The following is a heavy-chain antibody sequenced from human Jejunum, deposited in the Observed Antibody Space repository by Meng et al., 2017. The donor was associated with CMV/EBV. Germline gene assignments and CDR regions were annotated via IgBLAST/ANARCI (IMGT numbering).Heavy chain of an antibody. V-gene: IGHV4-39*07. D-gene: IGHD4-11*01. CDR3: ARGLTGPEYYYNAMDV. CDR1: ISSSSSD. J-gene: IGHJ6*02. Sequence: ISSSSSDWGWVRQPPGKGLEWVGSFFHAGGAYYNPSLKSRVTISVDASKNQFSLKVTSMTAADTAVYYCARGLTGPEYYYNAMDVWGQGTTVTVSS. CDR2: FFHAGGA.